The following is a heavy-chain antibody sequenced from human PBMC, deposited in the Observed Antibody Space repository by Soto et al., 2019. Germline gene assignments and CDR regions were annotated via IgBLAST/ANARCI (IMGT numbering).Heavy chain of an antibody. CDR2: ISGSGGST. CDR3: ARTMDSSGWYDLYGMDV. V-gene: IGHV3-23*01. Sequence: GGSLRLSCAASGFTFSSYAMSWVRQAPGKGLEWVSAISGSGGSTYYADSVKGRFTISRDNSKNTLYLQMNSLRAEDTAVYYCARTMDSSGWYDLYGMDVWGQGTTVTVSS. CDR1: GFTFSSYA. J-gene: IGHJ6*02. D-gene: IGHD6-19*01.